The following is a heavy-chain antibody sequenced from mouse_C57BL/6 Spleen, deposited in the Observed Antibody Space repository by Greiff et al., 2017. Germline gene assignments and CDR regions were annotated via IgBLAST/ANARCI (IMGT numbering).Heavy chain of an antibody. V-gene: IGHV1-74*01. D-gene: IGHD2-4*01. J-gene: IGHJ3*01. Sequence: QVQLQQPGAELVKPGASVKVSCKASGYTFTSYWMHWVKQRPGQGLEWIGRLHPSDSDTNYNQKFKGKATLTVDKSSSTAYMQLSSLTSEDSAVYYCAPYYDYSWFAYWGQGTLVTVSA. CDR2: LHPSDSDT. CDR3: APYYDYSWFAY. CDR1: GYTFTSYW.